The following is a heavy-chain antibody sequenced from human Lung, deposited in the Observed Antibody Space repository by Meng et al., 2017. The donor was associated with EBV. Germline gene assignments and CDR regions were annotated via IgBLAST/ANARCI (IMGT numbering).Heavy chain of an antibody. J-gene: IGHJ4*02. CDR3: VHSLSLTYYFDY. V-gene: IGHV2-5*01. Sequence: TQTLSRAFSGFGFTVYRVRGAVESIRQGPGRALGCLGLVCWTKDQRYVQARKNRSSIAKSTSENQVVLRVTNLDPTDTSSYFCVHSLSLTYYFDYWGQGTLVTVSS. CDR2: VCWTKDQ. CDR1: GFTVYRVRGA.